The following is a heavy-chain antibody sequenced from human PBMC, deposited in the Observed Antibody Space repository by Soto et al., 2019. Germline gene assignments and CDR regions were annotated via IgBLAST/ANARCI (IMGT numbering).Heavy chain of an antibody. CDR1: GGSISSYY. D-gene: IGHD3-10*01. CDR2: IYYSGST. Sequence: QVQLQESGPGLVKPSETLSLTCTVSGGSISSYYWSWIRQPPGKGLEWIGYIYYSGSTNYNPSLKSRVTISVDTSKNQFSLKLSSVTAADTAVYYCARFRFGESYFDYWGQGTLVTVSS. J-gene: IGHJ4*02. CDR3: ARFRFGESYFDY. V-gene: IGHV4-59*01.